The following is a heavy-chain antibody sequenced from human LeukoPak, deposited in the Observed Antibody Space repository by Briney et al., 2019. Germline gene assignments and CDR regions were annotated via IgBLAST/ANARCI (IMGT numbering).Heavy chain of an antibody. Sequence: SCKASGYTFTSYYMHWVRQAPGKGLEWVAVISYDGSNKYYADSVKGRFTISRDNSKNTLYLQMNSLRAEDTAVYYCARGHYSSSWYLHSNYYGMDVWGQGTTVTVSS. CDR2: ISYDGSNK. J-gene: IGHJ6*02. CDR1: GYTFTSYY. V-gene: IGHV3-30-3*01. D-gene: IGHD6-13*01. CDR3: ARGHYSSSWYLHSNYYGMDV.